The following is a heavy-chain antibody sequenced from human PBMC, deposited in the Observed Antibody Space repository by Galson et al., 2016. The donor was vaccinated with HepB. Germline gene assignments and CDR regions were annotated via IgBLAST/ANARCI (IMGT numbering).Heavy chain of an antibody. CDR2: ISYSGST. CDR3: ARNWRATADFDY. V-gene: IGHV4-34*01. J-gene: IGHJ4*02. D-gene: IGHD5-12*01. CDR1: SGSFSRYF. Sequence: SETLSLTCAVYSGSFSRYFWSWIRQSPGKGLEWIGEISYSGSTNYNPSLRCRVTISLDTSKNQFSLRLTSLTAADTATYYCARNWRATADFDYWGQGTLVTCSS.